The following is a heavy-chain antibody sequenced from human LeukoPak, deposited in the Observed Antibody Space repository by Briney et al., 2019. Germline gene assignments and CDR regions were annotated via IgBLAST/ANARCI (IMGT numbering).Heavy chain of an antibody. Sequence: ASVKVSCEASGGTFSSYAISWVRQAPGQGLEWMGGIIPIFGTANYAQKFQGRVTITTDESTSTAYMELSSLRSEDTAVYYCARGRIQYWGRFDYWGQGTLVTVSS. J-gene: IGHJ4*02. V-gene: IGHV1-69*05. CDR3: ARGRIQYWGRFDY. CDR1: GGTFSSYA. CDR2: IIPIFGTA. D-gene: IGHD2-8*02.